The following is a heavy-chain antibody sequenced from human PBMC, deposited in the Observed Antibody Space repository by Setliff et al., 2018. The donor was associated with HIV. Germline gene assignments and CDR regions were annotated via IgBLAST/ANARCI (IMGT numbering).Heavy chain of an antibody. Sequence: GASVKVSCKASGYTFTSYDINWVRQATGQGLEWMGWMNPNSGNTGYAQKFQGRVTMTRNTSISTAYMELSSLTSEDTAIYFCATDQLLLGGSYSDYWGQGTLVTVSS. CDR2: MNPNSGNT. J-gene: IGHJ4*02. V-gene: IGHV1-8*02. CDR1: GYTFTSYD. D-gene: IGHD1-26*01. CDR3: ATDQLLLGGSYSDY.